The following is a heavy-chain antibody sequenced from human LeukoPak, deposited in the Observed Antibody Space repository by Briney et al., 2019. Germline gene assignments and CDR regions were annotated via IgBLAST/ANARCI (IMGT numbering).Heavy chain of an antibody. Sequence: SETLSLTCTVSGGSISGYFWTWIRQPPGKGLEWIGYIYYTGSTNYNPSLKSRVTISVDTSKNQFSLKLSSVTAADTAVYYCARVEDSGYDYRGRFDPWGQGTLVTVSS. CDR3: ARVEDSGYDYRGRFDP. CDR2: IYYTGST. CDR1: GGSISGYF. D-gene: IGHD5-12*01. J-gene: IGHJ5*02. V-gene: IGHV4-59*12.